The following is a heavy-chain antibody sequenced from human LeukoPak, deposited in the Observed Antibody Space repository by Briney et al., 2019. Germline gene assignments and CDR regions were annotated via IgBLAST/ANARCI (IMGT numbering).Heavy chain of an antibody. D-gene: IGHD3-10*01. CDR3: AKDPTYGSGSFDYYYGMDV. Sequence: GGSLRLSCAASGFTFSSYGMHWVRQAPGKGLEWVAFIRYDGSNKYYADSVKGRFTISRDNSKNTLYLQMNSLRAEDTAVYYCAKDPTYGSGSFDYYYGMDVWGQGTTVTVSS. CDR2: IRYDGSNK. V-gene: IGHV3-30*02. CDR1: GFTFSSYG. J-gene: IGHJ6*02.